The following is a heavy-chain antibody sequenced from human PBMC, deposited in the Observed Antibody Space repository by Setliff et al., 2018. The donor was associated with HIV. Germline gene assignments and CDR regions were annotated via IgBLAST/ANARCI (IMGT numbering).Heavy chain of an antibody. CDR3: ARKPGFCSGGGCRGYFGY. V-gene: IGHV4-39*07. D-gene: IGHD2-15*01. J-gene: IGHJ4*02. CDR2: IDYSGST. CDR1: GGSISSSSYY. Sequence: SETLSLTCTVSGGSISSSSYYWGWIRQPPGKGLEWIGSIDYSGSTYYNPSLKSRVTISVDTSKGQFSLKLSSVTAADTAVYYCARKPGFCSGGGCRGYFGYWGQGTLVAVSS.